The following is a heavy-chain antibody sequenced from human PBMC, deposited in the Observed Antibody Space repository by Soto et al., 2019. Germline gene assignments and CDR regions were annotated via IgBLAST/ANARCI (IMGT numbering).Heavy chain of an antibody. J-gene: IGHJ3*02. D-gene: IGHD3-16*02. Sequence: EVQLVESGGGLVKPGGSLRLSCAASGFTFSSYSMNWVSQAPGKGLEWVSSISSSSSYIYYADSVKGRFTISRDNAKNSLYLQMNSLRAEDTAVYYCARDRNYVWGSYRPDDAFDIWGQGTMVTVSS. CDR3: ARDRNYVWGSYRPDDAFDI. V-gene: IGHV3-21*01. CDR1: GFTFSSYS. CDR2: ISSSSSYI.